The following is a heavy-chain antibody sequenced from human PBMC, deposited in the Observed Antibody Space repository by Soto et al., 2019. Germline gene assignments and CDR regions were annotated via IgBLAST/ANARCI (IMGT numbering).Heavy chain of an antibody. V-gene: IGHV4-59*08. CDR3: ATRRGLGEVSPYFDS. CDR1: YASINNYH. J-gene: IGHJ4*02. Sequence: ETLSLTCTVSYASINNYHWTWIRQPPGKGLEWIAYIYYTGTTNFNPSLKSRVTISMDTSKNQFSLELRSVTASDTAVYYCATRRGLGEVSPYFDSWGQGRMVTVSS. CDR2: IYYTGTT. D-gene: IGHD3-10*01.